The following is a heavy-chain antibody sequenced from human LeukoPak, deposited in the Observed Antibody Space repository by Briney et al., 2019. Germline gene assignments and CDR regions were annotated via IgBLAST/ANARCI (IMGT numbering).Heavy chain of an antibody. CDR1: EFPFSSYE. D-gene: IGHD7-27*01. J-gene: IGHJ3*02. CDR3: ARAAKLGRAYSFDI. Sequence: GGSLRLSCAASEFPFSSYEINWVRQAPGKGLEWVSSISSGGSYIYYAGSLKGRFTISRDNAKNSLYLQMNSLRAEDTAVYYCARAAKLGRAYSFDIWGQGTMVTVSS. CDR2: ISSGGSYI. V-gene: IGHV3-21*01.